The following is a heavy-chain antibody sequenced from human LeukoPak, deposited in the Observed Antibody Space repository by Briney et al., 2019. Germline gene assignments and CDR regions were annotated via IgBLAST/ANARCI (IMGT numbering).Heavy chain of an antibody. CDR3: AKSYGDYVVYYFDY. V-gene: IGHV3-23*01. CDR2: ISGSGGST. D-gene: IGHD4-17*01. J-gene: IGHJ4*02. CDR1: GFTFSSYA. Sequence: GGSLRLSCAASGFTFSSYAMSWVRQAPGKGLEWVSAISGSGGSTYYVDSVKGRFTISRDNSKNTLYLQMNSLRAEDTAVYYCAKSYGDYVVYYFDYWGQGTLVTVSS.